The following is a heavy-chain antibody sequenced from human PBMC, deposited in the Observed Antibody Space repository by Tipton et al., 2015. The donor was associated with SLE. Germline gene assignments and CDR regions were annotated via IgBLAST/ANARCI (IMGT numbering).Heavy chain of an antibody. V-gene: IGHV4-61*01. CDR2: IYSSGST. Sequence: TLSLTCTVSGGSVSTGSFYWSWIRQSPEKGLEWLGYIYSSGSTNYNPSLKSRVSISLDTSKNQFSLKLASVNAADTAVYYCARGGNGFDYWGQGTLVTVSS. CDR3: ARGGNGFDY. CDR1: GGSVSTGSFY. D-gene: IGHD2-8*01. J-gene: IGHJ4*02.